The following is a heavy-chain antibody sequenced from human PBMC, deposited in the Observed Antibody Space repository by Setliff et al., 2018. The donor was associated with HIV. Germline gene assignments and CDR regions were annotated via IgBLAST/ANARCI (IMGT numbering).Heavy chain of an antibody. J-gene: IGHJ5*02. Sequence: PSETLSLTCTVSGGSIRNHYWSWVRQAPGKGLEWIGNVYFTGTPTRRLSEYNPYRENPTRGTTDYNPSLRSRVTISLDVSKSQFYLRLTSVAAADTAVYYCARVITMVWTTFDPWGQGTLVTVSS. CDR3: ARVITMVWTTFDP. D-gene: IGHD3-10*01. CDR2: VYFTGTPTRRLSEYNPYRENPTRGTT. V-gene: IGHV4-59*11. CDR1: GGSIRNHY.